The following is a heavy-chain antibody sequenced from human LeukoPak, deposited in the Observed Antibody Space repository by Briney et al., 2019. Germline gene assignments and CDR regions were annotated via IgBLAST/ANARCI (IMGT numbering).Heavy chain of an antibody. V-gene: IGHV4-59*12. Sequence: SETLSLTCTVSGVSISSYYWTWIRQHPQRGLEWIGYVSYSGSTNYNSSLKSRLTISADTSKNQFYLRLTSVTAADTAVYYCARDPRGDITGTTFDRWGQGTLVTVSS. CDR1: GVSISSYY. D-gene: IGHD1-20*01. CDR2: VSYSGST. CDR3: ARDPRGDITGTTFDR. J-gene: IGHJ5*02.